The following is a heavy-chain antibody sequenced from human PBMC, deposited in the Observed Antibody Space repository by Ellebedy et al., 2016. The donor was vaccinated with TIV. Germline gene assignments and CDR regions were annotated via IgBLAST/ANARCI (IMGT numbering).Heavy chain of an antibody. D-gene: IGHD4-17*01. V-gene: IGHV3-33*01. J-gene: IGHJ5*02. Sequence: GESLKISCAASGFTFSSYGMHWVRQAPGKGLEWVAVIWYDGGNKYYAHSVKGRFTISRDNSKNTLYLQMNSLRAEDTAVYYCASRAYGDNVRSWGQGTLVTVSS. CDR2: IWYDGGNK. CDR1: GFTFSSYG. CDR3: ASRAYGDNVRS.